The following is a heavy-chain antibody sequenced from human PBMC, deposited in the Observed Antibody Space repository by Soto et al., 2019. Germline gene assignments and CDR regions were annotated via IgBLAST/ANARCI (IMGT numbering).Heavy chain of an antibody. J-gene: IGHJ4*02. V-gene: IGHV6-1*01. D-gene: IGHD6-19*01. Sequence: PSQTLSLTCAIPGGSVSSNTAAWNWIRSSPSRGLEWLGRTYYRSNWRHDYAVSVKSRITVNPDTSKNHFSLQLNSVTPDDTAVYYCARGVAGTGFDLWGQGTLVTVSS. CDR3: ARGVAGTGFDL. CDR1: GGSVSSNTAA. CDR2: TYYRSNWRH.